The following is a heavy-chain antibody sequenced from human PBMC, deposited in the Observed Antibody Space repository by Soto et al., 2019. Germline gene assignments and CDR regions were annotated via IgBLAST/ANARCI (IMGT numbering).Heavy chain of an antibody. CDR1: GGSISSYY. J-gene: IGHJ4*02. V-gene: IGHV4-59*01. Sequence: QVQLQESGPGLVKPSETLSLTCTVSGGSISSYYWSWIRQPPGKGLEWIGYIYYSGSTNYNPSLKSRVTISVDTSKNQFSLKLSSVTAADTAVYYCARVTASSYGDYGDLDYWGQGTLVTVSS. D-gene: IGHD4-17*01. CDR2: IYYSGST. CDR3: ARVTASSYGDYGDLDY.